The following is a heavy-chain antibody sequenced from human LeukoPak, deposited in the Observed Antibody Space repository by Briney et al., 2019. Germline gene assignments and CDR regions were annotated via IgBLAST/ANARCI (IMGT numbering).Heavy chain of an antibody. CDR3: ARDQHDILTGYSTDY. CDR2: INPNSGGT. CDR1: GYTFTGYY. V-gene: IGHV1-2*02. Sequence: ASVKVSCKASGYTFTGYYMHWVRQAPGRGLEWMGWINPNSGGTNYAQKFQGRVTMTRDTSISTAYMELSRLRSDDTAVYYCARDQHDILTGYSTDYWGQGTLVTVSS. J-gene: IGHJ4*02. D-gene: IGHD3-9*01.